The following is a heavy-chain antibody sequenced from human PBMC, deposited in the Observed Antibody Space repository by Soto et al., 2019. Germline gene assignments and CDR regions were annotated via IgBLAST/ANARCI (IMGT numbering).Heavy chain of an antibody. V-gene: IGHV4-31*03. D-gene: IGHD2-2*01. CDR3: AKLSCTSSTCYFPGWFDP. CDR2: VYYSGSS. J-gene: IGHJ5*02. CDR1: GDSISGGASF. Sequence: SETLSLTCTVSGDSISGGASFWSWIRQPPGKGLEWIANVYYSGSSYYNPSLKSRLTISGDTTKTQFSLQLKSMTAADTAVYYCAKLSCTSSTCYFPGWFDPWGQGTLVTVSS.